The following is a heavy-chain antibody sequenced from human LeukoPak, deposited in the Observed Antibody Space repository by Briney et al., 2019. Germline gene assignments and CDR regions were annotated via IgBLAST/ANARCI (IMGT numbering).Heavy chain of an antibody. V-gene: IGHV3-23*01. CDR3: ARDLGQYYDTSDNWFDP. Sequence: GGSLRLSCAASGFNFSNYAMSWVRQAPGKGLEWVSAISGSGGSTYYADSVKGRFTISRDNSKNTLYLQMNSLRAEDTAVYYCARDLGQYYDTSDNWFDPWGQGTLVTVSS. J-gene: IGHJ5*02. D-gene: IGHD3-22*01. CDR2: ISGSGGST. CDR1: GFNFSNYA.